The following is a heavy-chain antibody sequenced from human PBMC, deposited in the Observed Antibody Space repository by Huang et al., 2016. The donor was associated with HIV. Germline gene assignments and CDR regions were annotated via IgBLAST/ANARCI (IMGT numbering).Heavy chain of an antibody. CDR1: GFTFRSYW. J-gene: IGHJ4*02. CDR2: INLDGSEG. Sequence: EVHLVESGGGLVRPGRSLRLSCAALGFTFRSYWMNWVRQGAGGGLEWWANINLDGSEGCYVDSGRGRFTSSRDNANNSVSLQLNSLKAEDTGVYYCARGFQAKPGDYWGQGTLVTVSS. V-gene: IGHV3-7*01. CDR3: ARGFQAKPGDY.